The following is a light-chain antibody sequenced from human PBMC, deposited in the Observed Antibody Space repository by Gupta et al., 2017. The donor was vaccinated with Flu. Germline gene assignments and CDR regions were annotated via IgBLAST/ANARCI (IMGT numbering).Light chain of an antibody. CDR2: DDS. CDR1: NIGSRT. CDR3: QVWHSSSDKMI. Sequence: SYVLTQPPSVSVAPGKTARITCGGNNIGSRTVHWYQQKPGQAPVLVVYDDSDRPSGIPERFSGSNSGNTATLTIGRAEAGEEADYYCQVWHSSSDKMIFGGGTTLTVL. J-gene: IGLJ2*01. V-gene: IGLV3-21*03.